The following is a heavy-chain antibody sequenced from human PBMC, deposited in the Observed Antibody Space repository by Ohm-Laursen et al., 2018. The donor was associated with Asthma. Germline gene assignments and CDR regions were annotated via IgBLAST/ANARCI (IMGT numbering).Heavy chain of an antibody. CDR1: GFTLSRFH. CDR2: ISTGSRMI. CDR3: VREAVGFDP. V-gene: IGHV3-48*01. D-gene: IGHD2-2*01. J-gene: IGHJ5*02. Sequence: SLRLSCTAPGFTLSRFHMNWVRQAPGKGLEWVSHISTGSRMILYGGSVKGRFTISRDDAKNSLFLQMNSLRVDDTAVYYCVREAVGFDPWGQGTLVTVSS.